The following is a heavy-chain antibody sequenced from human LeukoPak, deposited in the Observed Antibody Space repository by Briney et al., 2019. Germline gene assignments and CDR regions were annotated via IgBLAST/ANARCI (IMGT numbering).Heavy chain of an antibody. J-gene: IGHJ4*02. CDR3: ARAPEAAAGRGDY. D-gene: IGHD6-13*01. Sequence: ASVKVSGKASGYTFTGYYMHWVRQAPGQGLEWMGWINPNSGGTNYAQKFQGRVTMTRDTSISTAYMELSRLRSDDTAVYYCARAPEAAAGRGDYWGQGTLVTVSS. CDR2: INPNSGGT. CDR1: GYTFTGYY. V-gene: IGHV1-2*02.